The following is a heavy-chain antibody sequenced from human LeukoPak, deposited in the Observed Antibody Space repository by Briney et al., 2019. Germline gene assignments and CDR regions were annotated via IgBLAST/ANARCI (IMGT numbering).Heavy chain of an antibody. D-gene: IGHD1-1*01. Sequence: MTSETLSLTCTVSGGSISSSGHYWTWIRQHPGKGLEWIGCIYYTGSTYYNPSPKSRLIISVDTSKNQFSLNLTSVSAADTAVYYCARGIGWNDGWFDPWGQGTLVTVSS. CDR1: GGSISSSGHY. J-gene: IGHJ5*02. V-gene: IGHV4-31*03. CDR3: ARGIGWNDGWFDP. CDR2: IYYTGST.